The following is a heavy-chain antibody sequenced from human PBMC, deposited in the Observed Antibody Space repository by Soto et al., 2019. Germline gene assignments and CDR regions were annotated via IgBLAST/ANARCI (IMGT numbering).Heavy chain of an antibody. Sequence: NPSETLSLTCTVSGGSINSYYWSWIRQPPGKGLEWIGYIHYSGSTNYNPSLKSRVTVSVDTSKNQFSLKLSSMTAADTAIYYCARTTFDSSNYVLDPWGQGSLVTVSS. CDR2: IHYSGST. D-gene: IGHD4-4*01. V-gene: IGHV4-59*01. J-gene: IGHJ5*02. CDR3: ARTTFDSSNYVLDP. CDR1: GGSINSYY.